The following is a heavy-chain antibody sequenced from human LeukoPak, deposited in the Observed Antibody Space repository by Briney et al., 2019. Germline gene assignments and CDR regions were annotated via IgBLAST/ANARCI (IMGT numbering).Heavy chain of an antibody. CDR3: ASNGIVGATTLDY. Sequence: SVKVPCKASGGTFSSYAISWVRQAPGQGLKWMGGIFPIFGTANYAQKFQGRVTITADESTSTAYMELSSLRSEDTAVYYCASNGIVGATTLDYWGQGTLVTVSS. CDR2: IFPIFGTA. CDR1: GGTFSSYA. D-gene: IGHD1-26*01. J-gene: IGHJ4*02. V-gene: IGHV1-69*13.